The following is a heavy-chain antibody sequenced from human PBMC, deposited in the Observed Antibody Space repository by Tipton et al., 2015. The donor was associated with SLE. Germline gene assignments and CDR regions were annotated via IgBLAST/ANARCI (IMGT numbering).Heavy chain of an antibody. Sequence: PGLVKPSETLSLTCAVSGYPINTDYYWGWIRQPPGKGPEWIGSLYFGGNTYYNPSLKSRVTISLDTSKNQFSLKLNSVTAADTAVYSCAISSIVGATGLAFDIWGQGAMVTVSS. CDR3: AISSIVGATGLAFDI. V-gene: IGHV4-38-2*01. D-gene: IGHD1-26*01. CDR1: GYPINTDYY. CDR2: LYFGGNT. J-gene: IGHJ3*02.